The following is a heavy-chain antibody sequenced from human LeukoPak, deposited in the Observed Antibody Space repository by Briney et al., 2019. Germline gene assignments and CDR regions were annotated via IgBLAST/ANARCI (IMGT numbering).Heavy chain of an antibody. Sequence: SETLSLTCTVSGGSISSYFWNWIRQPPGKGLEWIGYIDSSGSTNSNPSLKSRVTISVDTSKNQFSLNLNSVTAADTAVYYCARGGMSTYYDSGGYYSYWGQGSLVTASS. CDR1: GGSISSYF. J-gene: IGHJ4*02. CDR2: IDSSGST. CDR3: ARGGMSTYYDSGGYYSY. V-gene: IGHV4-59*01. D-gene: IGHD3-22*01.